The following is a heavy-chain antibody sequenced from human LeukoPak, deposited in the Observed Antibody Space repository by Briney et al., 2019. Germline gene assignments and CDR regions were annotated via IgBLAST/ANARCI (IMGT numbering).Heavy chain of an antibody. CDR2: ISGSGGST. Sequence: GGSLRLSCAASGFTFSSYALSWVRQAPGKGLEWVSAISGSGGSTYYADSVKGRFTISRDNSKNTLYLQMNSLRAEDTAVYYCARDLLGYCSSTSCRYYYYGMDVWGQGTTVTVSS. D-gene: IGHD2-2*01. CDR1: GFTFSSYA. V-gene: IGHV3-23*01. J-gene: IGHJ6*02. CDR3: ARDLLGYCSSTSCRYYYYGMDV.